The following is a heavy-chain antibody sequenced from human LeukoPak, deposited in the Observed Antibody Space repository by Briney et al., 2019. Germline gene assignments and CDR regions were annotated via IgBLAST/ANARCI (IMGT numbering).Heavy chain of an antibody. D-gene: IGHD5-12*01. CDR3: AKDSYSGYDPNWFDP. CDR1: GFTFSSYG. V-gene: IGHV3-30*02. CDR2: IRYDGSNK. J-gene: IGHJ5*02. Sequence: GGSLRLSCAASGFTFSSYGMHWVRQAPGKGLEWVAFIRYDGSNKYYADSVKGRFTISRDNSKSTLYLQMNSLRAEDTAVYYCAKDSYSGYDPNWFDPWGQGTLVTVSS.